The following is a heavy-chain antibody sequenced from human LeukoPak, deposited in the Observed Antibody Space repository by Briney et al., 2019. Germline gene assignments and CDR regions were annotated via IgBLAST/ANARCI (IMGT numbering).Heavy chain of an antibody. CDR2: INPSGGST. CDR3: ARDPRPSYDSSDYYYPGDY. V-gene: IGHV1-46*01. Sequence: GASVKVSCKASGYTFTSYYMHWVRQAPGQGLEWVALINPSGGSTNYAQKFQGRVTMTRDTSTSTVYMELSSLRSEDTAVYYCARDPRPSYDSSDYYYPGDYWGQGTLVTVSS. J-gene: IGHJ4*02. CDR1: GYTFTSYY. D-gene: IGHD3-22*01.